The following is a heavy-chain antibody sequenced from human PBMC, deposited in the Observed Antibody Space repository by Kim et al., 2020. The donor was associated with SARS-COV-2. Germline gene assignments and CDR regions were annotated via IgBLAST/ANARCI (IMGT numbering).Heavy chain of an antibody. D-gene: IGHD5-18*01. CDR2: ISAHNGNT. V-gene: IGHV1-18*01. CDR1: GYTFTSYG. Sequence: ASVKVSCKASGYTFTSYGISWVRQAPGQGLEWMGWISAHNGNTNYAQKLQGRVTMTTDTSTSTAYMELRSLRSDDTAVYYCARGGNNLKGYSYGYSRYYYYGMDVWGQGTTVTVSS. J-gene: IGHJ6*02. CDR3: ARGGNNLKGYSYGYSRYYYYGMDV.